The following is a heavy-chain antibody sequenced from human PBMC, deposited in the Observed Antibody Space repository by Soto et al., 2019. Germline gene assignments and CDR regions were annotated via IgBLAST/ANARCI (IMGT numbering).Heavy chain of an antibody. V-gene: IGHV4-61*01. CDR2: VAYTGTP. D-gene: IGHD1-7*01. J-gene: IGHJ4*02. Sequence: QVQLQESGPGLVKPSETLSLTCTVSGGSVGRRPYYWSWIRPPPGKGLEWIGYVAYTGTPNYSPSLKSRVTISLDTSKNQVSLKLSSVTAADTAVYYCAMAGNYRYVEYWGQGNLVTVSS. CDR3: AMAGNYRYVEY. CDR1: GGSVGRRPYY.